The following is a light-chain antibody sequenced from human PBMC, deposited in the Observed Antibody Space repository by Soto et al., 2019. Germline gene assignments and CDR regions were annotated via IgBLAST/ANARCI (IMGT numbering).Light chain of an antibody. CDR3: QQRSNWPPIT. CDR2: GAS. V-gene: IGKV3-15*01. J-gene: IGKJ5*01. Sequence: EIVRTRSPATLSVSPGERATLSFRASQSGGSDLAWYQQKPGPAPRLVIYGASTRATGIPARFSGSGSGTEFTLTISSLEPEDFAVYYCQQRSNWPPITFGQGTRLEI. CDR1: QSGGSD.